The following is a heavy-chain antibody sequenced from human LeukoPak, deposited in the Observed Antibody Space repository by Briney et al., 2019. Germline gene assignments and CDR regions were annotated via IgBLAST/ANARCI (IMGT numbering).Heavy chain of an antibody. CDR2: ISYDGSNK. CDR1: GFTFSSYA. J-gene: IGHJ4*02. Sequence: PGGSLRLSCAASGFTFSSYAMHWVHQAPGKGLEWVAVISYDGSNKYYADSVKGRFTISRDNSKNTLYLQMNSLRAEDTAVYYCARDREAYFDYWGQGTLVTVSS. D-gene: IGHD1-26*01. CDR3: ARDREAYFDY. V-gene: IGHV3-30-3*01.